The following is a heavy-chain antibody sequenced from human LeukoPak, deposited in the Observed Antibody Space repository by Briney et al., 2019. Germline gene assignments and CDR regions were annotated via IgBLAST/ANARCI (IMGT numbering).Heavy chain of an antibody. D-gene: IGHD3-22*01. V-gene: IGHV4-39*01. CDR2: MFYRGST. CDR3: ARHAYYYDSSGYFFPFDI. Sequence: PSETLSLTCTVSGDSISSTPYYWGWIRQSPRRGLEWITTMFYRGSTYYNPSLKSQVTMSVDTSRNQFSLKLTSVTAADTAVYYCARHAYYYDSSGYFFPFDIWGQGTLVTVSS. J-gene: IGHJ4*02. CDR1: GDSISSTPYY.